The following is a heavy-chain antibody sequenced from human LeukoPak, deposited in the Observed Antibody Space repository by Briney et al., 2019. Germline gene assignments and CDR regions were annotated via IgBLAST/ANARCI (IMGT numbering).Heavy chain of an antibody. J-gene: IGHJ2*01. D-gene: IGHD3-10*01. V-gene: IGHV1-24*01. CDR1: GYSLTELS. CDR3: ATEGRGANYWYFDL. CDR2: FDPEQGKT. Sequence: ASVKVSCKVSGYSLTELSMHWVRQAPGKGLEWMGGFDPEQGKTIYAQKFQDRVIPTEDTSRDTVYMDLSGLTYEDTAVYFCATEGRGANYWYFDLWGRGTLVTVSS.